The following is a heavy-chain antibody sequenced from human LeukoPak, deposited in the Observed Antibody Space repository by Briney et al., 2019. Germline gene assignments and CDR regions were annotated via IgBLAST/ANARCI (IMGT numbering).Heavy chain of an antibody. V-gene: IGHV1-69*01. D-gene: IGHD5-12*01. CDR3: AREYSGYDRGIDY. CDR1: GGTFSSYA. Sequence: SVKVSCKASGGTFSSYAISWVRQAPGQGLEWMGGIIPIFGTANYAQKFQGRVTITADESTSTAYMELSSLRSEDTAVYYCAREYSGYDRGIDYWGLGTLVTVSS. J-gene: IGHJ4*02. CDR2: IIPIFGTA.